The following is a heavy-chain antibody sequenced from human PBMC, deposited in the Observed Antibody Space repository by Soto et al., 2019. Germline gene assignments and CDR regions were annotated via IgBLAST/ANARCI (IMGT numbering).Heavy chain of an antibody. CDR3: AKGHGNFDY. CDR2: INSNGSST. J-gene: IGHJ4*02. V-gene: IGHV3-23*01. CDR1: GFTLSSYW. Sequence: PGGSLRLSCAASGFTLSSYWMYWVRQAPGKGLKWVSRINSNGSSTYYADSVKGRFTISRDNSKNTLYLQMNSLRAEDTAVYYCAKGHGNFDYWGQGTLVTVS.